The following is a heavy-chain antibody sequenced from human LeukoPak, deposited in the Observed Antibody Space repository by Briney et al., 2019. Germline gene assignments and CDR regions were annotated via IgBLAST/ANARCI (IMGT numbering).Heavy chain of an antibody. V-gene: IGHV3-11*04. D-gene: IGHD2-21*01. Sequence: GGSLRLSCAASGFTFSDYYMSWIRQAPGKGLERVSYISSSGDTIYYADSVKGRFTISRDNAKNSLYLQMNSLRAEDTAVYYCARVKGAYSFDYSGQGTLVTVSS. CDR2: ISSSGDTI. CDR1: GFTFSDYY. CDR3: ARVKGAYSFDY. J-gene: IGHJ4*02.